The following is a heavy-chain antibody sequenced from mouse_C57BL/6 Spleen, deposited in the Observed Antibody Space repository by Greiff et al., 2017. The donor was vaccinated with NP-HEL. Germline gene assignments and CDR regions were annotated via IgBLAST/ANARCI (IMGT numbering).Heavy chain of an antibody. D-gene: IGHD3-2*02. V-gene: IGHV1-69*01. J-gene: IGHJ4*01. Sequence: QVQLQQPGAELVMPGASVKLSCKASGYTFTSYWMHWVKQRPGQGLEWIGEIDPSDSYTNYNQKFKGKSTLTVDKSSSTAYMQLSSLTSEDSAVYYCARGTAQARGAMDFWGQGTSVTVAS. CDR2: IDPSDSYT. CDR1: GYTFTSYW. CDR3: ARGTAQARGAMDF.